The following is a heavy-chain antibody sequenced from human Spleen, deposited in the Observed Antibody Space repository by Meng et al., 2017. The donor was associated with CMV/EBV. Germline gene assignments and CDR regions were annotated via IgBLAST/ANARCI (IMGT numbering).Heavy chain of an antibody. Sequence: GGSLRLSCAASGFRSSGYWMHWVRQVPGKGLEWVSRINGDGSSTSRADSVRGRFTISRDNAKNTVHLQMNSVRVEDTAVYYCARLSHITVSGVLIPSGMDVRGQGTTVTVSS. CDR2: INGDGSST. V-gene: IGHV3-74*01. CDR1: GFRSSGYW. J-gene: IGHJ6*02. D-gene: IGHD3-3*01. CDR3: ARLSHITVSGVLIPSGMDV.